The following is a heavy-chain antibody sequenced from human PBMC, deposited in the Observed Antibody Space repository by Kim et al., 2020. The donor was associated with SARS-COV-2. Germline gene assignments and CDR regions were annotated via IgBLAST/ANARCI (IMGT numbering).Heavy chain of an antibody. V-gene: IGHV1-18*01. J-gene: IGHJ3*02. Sequence: AQKLQGRDTMTTDTSTSTAYMELRSLRSDDTAVYYCARISGSDLGDAFDIWGQGTMVTVSS. CDR3: ARISGSDLGDAFDI. D-gene: IGHD1-26*01.